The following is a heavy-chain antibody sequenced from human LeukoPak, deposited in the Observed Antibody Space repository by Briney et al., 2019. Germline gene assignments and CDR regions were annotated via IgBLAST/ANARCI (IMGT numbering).Heavy chain of an antibody. Sequence: PGGALRLACAASGFTFSSYGMHWVRQAPGEGLEWVAVISDDGSNKYYADSGKGRFTISRDNSKNTLYLQMNSLRAEDPAVYYCAKDSSSWYLILSISNYYIDVWGKGTTVTVSS. CDR3: AKDSSSWYLILSISNYYIDV. V-gene: IGHV3-30*18. J-gene: IGHJ6*03. CDR1: GFTFSSYG. D-gene: IGHD6-13*01. CDR2: ISDDGSNK.